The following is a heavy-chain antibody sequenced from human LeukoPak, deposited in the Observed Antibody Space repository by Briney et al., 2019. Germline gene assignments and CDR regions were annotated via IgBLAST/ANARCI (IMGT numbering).Heavy chain of an antibody. D-gene: IGHD3/OR15-3a*01. CDR1: GYIFTQYG. CDR3: ARRTGYNYSYMDV. CDR2: ISTYTGDT. V-gene: IGHV1-18*01. Sequence: ASVKVSCKASGYIFTQYGISWVRQAPGQGLEWMASISTYTGDTNNAQNFQGRVTMTTDTFTSTAYMELRGLRSDDTAVYYCARRTGYNYSYMDVWGQGTTVTVSS. J-gene: IGHJ6*03.